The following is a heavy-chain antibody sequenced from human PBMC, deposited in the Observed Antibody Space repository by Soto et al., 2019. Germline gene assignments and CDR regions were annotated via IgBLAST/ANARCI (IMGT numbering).Heavy chain of an antibody. CDR3: ASKEIGTYYGRSDS. V-gene: IGHV3-23*01. D-gene: IGHD1-26*01. CDR1: GLFPSNYA. CDR2: TRGVGEKT. J-gene: IGHJ4*02. Sequence: GGSLRLSCAASGLFPSNYAINWVRHAPGNGLEWDGGTRGVGEKTFYADSGKDRFTISTDEPTSTLWLQMNSVRAEDTAVYYCASKEIGTYYGRSDSWGQGTLVTVSS.